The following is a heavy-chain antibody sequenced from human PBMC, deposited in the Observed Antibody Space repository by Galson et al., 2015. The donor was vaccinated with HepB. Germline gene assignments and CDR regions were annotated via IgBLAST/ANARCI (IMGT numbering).Heavy chain of an antibody. CDR1: RYSFTSYW. CDR2: IYPGDSDT. CDR3: ARHPYYDSSGYHSRHWYFDL. V-gene: IGHV5-51*01. D-gene: IGHD3-22*01. Sequence: QSGAEVKKPGESLKISCKGSRYSFTSYWIGWVRQMPGKGLEWMGIIYPGDSDTRYSPSFQGQVTISADKSISTAYLQWSSLKASDTAMYYCARHPYYDSSGYHSRHWYFDLWGRGTLVTVSS. J-gene: IGHJ2*01.